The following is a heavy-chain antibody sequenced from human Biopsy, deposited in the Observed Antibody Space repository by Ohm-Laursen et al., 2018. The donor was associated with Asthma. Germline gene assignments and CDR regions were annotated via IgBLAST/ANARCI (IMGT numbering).Heavy chain of an antibody. CDR1: GFAVSRDH. V-gene: IGHV3-53*01. J-gene: IGHJ4*02. Sequence: GSLRLSCAASGFAVSRDHMLWVRQAPGKGLEWVSVIYSGGTSHTADSVRGRFTISRDYSKNTLYLQMHSLIAEDTAVYYCARGERSNWSHYYFDYWGQGTLVTVST. D-gene: IGHD1-20*01. CDR2: IYSGGTS. CDR3: ARGERSNWSHYYFDY.